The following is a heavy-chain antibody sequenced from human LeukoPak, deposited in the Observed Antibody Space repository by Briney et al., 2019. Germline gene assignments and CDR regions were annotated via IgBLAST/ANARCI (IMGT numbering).Heavy chain of an antibody. J-gene: IGHJ6*04. V-gene: IGHV3-30*04. D-gene: IGHD3-10*01. Sequence: GRSLRLSCAASGFTFSSYAMYWVRQAPGKGLEWVAVISYDGSNKYYADSVKGRFTISRDNSKNTLYLQMNSLRAEDTAVYYCASLDYYGSGERMDVWGKGTTVTISS. CDR1: GFTFSSYA. CDR3: ASLDYYGSGERMDV. CDR2: ISYDGSNK.